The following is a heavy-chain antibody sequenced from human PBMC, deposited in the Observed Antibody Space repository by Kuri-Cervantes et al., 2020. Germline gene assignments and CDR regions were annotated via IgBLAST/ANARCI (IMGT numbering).Heavy chain of an antibody. CDR1: GFTFADYG. CDR3: TKDSSRISLLRGVLNYMDV. D-gene: IGHD3-10*01. V-gene: IGHV3-43D*04. CDR2: ISRDGGST. Sequence: GESLKISCAASGFTFADYGMHWVRQVPGKGLEWVSFISRDGGSTYYVDSVKGRFTISRDNSKNSLYLQMNSLRAEDTALYYCTKDSSRISLLRGVLNYMDVWGKGTTVTVSS. J-gene: IGHJ6*03.